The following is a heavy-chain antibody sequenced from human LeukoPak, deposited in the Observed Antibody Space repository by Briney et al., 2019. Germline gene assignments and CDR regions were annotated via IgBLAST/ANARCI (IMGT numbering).Heavy chain of an antibody. J-gene: IGHJ4*02. D-gene: IGHD3-22*01. CDR1: GFTVSSNY. V-gene: IGHV3-53*01. CDR2: IYSGGST. Sequence: GGSLRLSCAASGFTVSSNYMSWVRQAPGKGLEWVSVIYSGGSTYYADSVKGRFTISRDNSKNTLYHQMNSLRAEDTAVYYCARTYYYDSSGYSFDYWGQGTLVTVSS. CDR3: ARTYYYDSSGYSFDY.